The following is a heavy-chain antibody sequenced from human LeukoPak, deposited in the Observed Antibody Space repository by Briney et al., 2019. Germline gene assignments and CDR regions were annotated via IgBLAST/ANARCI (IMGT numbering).Heavy chain of an antibody. V-gene: IGHV4-61*01. D-gene: IGHD1-7*01. Sequence: SETLSLTCTVSGGSISSSSYYWSWIRQPPGKGLEWIGYIYYSGSTNYNPSLKSRVTISVDTSKNQFSLKLSSVTAADTAVYHCARDNWNYGSSMDVWGQGTTVTVSS. J-gene: IGHJ6*02. CDR3: ARDNWNYGSSMDV. CDR2: IYYSGST. CDR1: GGSISSSSYY.